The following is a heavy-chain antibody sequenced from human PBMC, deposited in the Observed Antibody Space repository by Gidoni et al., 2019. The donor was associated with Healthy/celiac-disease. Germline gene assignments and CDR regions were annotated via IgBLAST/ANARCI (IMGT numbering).Heavy chain of an antibody. CDR2: INHSGST. V-gene: IGHV4-34*01. J-gene: IGHJ5*02. CDR1: GGSFSGYY. Sequence: QVQLQQWGAGLLKPSETLSLTCAVYGGSFSGYYSSWIRQPPGKGREWIGEINHSGSTNYNPSRKSRVTISVDTSKNQFALKLSSVTAADTAVYYCARGIGGIVVVPAAMPTRDVRWFDPWGQGTLVTVSS. CDR3: ARGIGGIVVVPAAMPTRDVRWFDP. D-gene: IGHD2-2*01.